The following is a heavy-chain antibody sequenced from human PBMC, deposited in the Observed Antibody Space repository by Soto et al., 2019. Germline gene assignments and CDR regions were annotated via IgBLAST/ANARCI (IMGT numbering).Heavy chain of an antibody. J-gene: IGHJ4*02. CDR2: ISYDGSNK. V-gene: IGHV3-30*18. CDR1: GFTFSSYG. Sequence: GGSLRLSCAASGFTFSSYGMHWVRQAPGKGLEWVAVISYDGSNKYYADSVKGRFTISRDNSKNTLYLQMNSLRAEDTAVYYCAKSYSSGWYDGRKSLGYWGQGTLVTVSS. D-gene: IGHD6-19*01. CDR3: AKSYSSGWYDGRKSLGY.